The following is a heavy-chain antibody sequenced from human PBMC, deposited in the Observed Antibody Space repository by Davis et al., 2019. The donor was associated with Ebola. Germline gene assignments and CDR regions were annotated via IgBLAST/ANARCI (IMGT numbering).Heavy chain of an antibody. J-gene: IGHJ4*02. CDR1: GFTFSSYA. V-gene: IGHV1-3*01. D-gene: IGHD6-13*01. CDR3: ARALYSSRWPEAAY. CDR2: INAGNGNT. Sequence: GGSLRLSCAASGFTFSSYAMHWVRQAPGQRLEWMGWINAGNGNTKYSQKFQGRVTITRDTSASTAYMELSSLRSEDTAVYYCARALYSSRWPEAAYWGQGTLVTVS.